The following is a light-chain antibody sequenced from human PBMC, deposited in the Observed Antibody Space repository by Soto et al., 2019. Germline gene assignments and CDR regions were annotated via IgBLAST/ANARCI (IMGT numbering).Light chain of an antibody. CDR1: QSINNW. V-gene: IGKV1-39*01. CDR2: DAS. J-gene: IGKJ5*01. Sequence: IRMTQSPSTLSASVGDRVTITCRASQSINNWLAWYQQKPGKAPKFLIYDASNLESGVPSRFSGSGSGTDFTLTISSLQPEDFATYYCQQSYSPPPITFGQGTRLEIK. CDR3: QQSYSPPPIT.